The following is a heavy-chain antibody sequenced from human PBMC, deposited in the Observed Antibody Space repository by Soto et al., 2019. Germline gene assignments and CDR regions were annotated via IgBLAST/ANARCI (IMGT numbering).Heavy chain of an antibody. V-gene: IGHV1-18*01. CDR1: GYTFTSSG. CDR3: ARAFFYQGSDSRGYSFDAFDF. D-gene: IGHD3-22*01. Sequence: QVQLVQSGAEVKKPGAPVKVSCKASGYTFTSSGMSWVRQAPGQGLEWMGWISAHTGSSEYAQRFQGRVTMTTDSSTSTAYMELRSLRSDDTAVYYCARAFFYQGSDSRGYSFDAFDFWGPGTLVTVSS. CDR2: ISAHTGSS. J-gene: IGHJ3*01.